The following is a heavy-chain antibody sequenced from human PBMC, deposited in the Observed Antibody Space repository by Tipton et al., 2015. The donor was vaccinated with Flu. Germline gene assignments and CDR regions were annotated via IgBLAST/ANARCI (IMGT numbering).Heavy chain of an antibody. CDR1: GGPIRSSSYY. CDR3: ARSSSAYDYVWGGSYYFDF. D-gene: IGHD3-16*01. Sequence: TLSLTCTVSGGPIRSSSYYWGWIRHPPGKGPEWIGSMLYGGSTYYNPSLESRVTISLDTSKNQFSLKLISVTAADTAVYYCARSSSAYDYVWGGSYYFDFWGQGTLVTVSS. CDR2: MLYGGST. J-gene: IGHJ4*02. V-gene: IGHV4-39*07.